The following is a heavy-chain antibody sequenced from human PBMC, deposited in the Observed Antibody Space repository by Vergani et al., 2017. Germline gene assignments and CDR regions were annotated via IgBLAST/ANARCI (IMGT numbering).Heavy chain of an antibody. CDR2: ISGSGGST. V-gene: IGHV3-23*04. J-gene: IGHJ6*02. Sequence: EVQLVESGGGLVQPGGSLRLSCAASGFTFSSYAMSWVRQAPGKGLEWVSAISGSGGSTYYADSVKGRFTISRDDSKNTAYLQMNSLKAEDTAVYYCTSLLHDLTVTTGGFYYYYGMDVWGQGTTVTGSS. CDR3: TSLLHDLTVTTGGFYYYYGMDV. CDR1: GFTFSSYA. D-gene: IGHD4-17*01.